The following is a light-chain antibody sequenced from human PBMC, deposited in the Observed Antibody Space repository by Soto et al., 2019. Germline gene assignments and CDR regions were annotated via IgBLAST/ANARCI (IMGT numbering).Light chain of an antibody. Sequence: ERLMTQSPATLSVFRGDRATLCWTACHSDRSDLTWCQQKPGEPPRXVXVSXSSMATGGPARLSGSGSATEFTLTINSLQSEDFAVYFFQQYDNVPRTFGPGTKVDI. CDR3: QQYDNVPRT. V-gene: IGKV3-15*01. CDR2: SXS. CDR1: HSDRSD. J-gene: IGKJ3*01.